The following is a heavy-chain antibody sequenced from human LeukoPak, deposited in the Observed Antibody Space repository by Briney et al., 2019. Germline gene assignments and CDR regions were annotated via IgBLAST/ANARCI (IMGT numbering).Heavy chain of an antibody. CDR3: ARDYCSGPTCYPLDL. V-gene: IGHV3-30*03. CDR2: ISFDGGNK. CDR1: GFTFSSHG. J-gene: IGHJ4*02. D-gene: IGHD2-2*01. Sequence: PGGSLRLSCAAFGFTFSSHGMHWVRQAPGKGLEWVAVISFDGGNKYYADSVKGRFTISRDNSKNTLYLQLNSLRAEDTAVYYCARDYCSGPTCYPLDLWGQGTLVSVSS.